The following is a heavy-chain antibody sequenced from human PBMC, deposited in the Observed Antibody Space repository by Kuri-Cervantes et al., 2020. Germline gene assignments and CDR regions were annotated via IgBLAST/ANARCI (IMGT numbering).Heavy chain of an antibody. CDR1: GFTFDDYA. D-gene: IGHD3-10*01. CDR2: ISWDGGST. Sequence: GGSLRLSCAASGFTFDDYAMHWVRQAPGKGLEWVSLISWDGGSTYYADSVKGRFTISRDNSKNSLYLQMNSLRAEDTALYYCARRGGLGSRPPSYYYYYMDVWGKGTTVTVSS. J-gene: IGHJ6*03. CDR3: ARRGGLGSRPPSYYYYYMDV. V-gene: IGHV3-43D*03.